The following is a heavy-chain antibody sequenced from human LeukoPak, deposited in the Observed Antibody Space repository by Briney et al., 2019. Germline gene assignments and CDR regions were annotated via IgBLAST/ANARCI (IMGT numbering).Heavy chain of an antibody. CDR3: ARATTYYYDSSVGY. Sequence: GGSLRLSCAASGFTFSDYYMSWIRQAPGNGLEGVSYISTSGSTIYYADSVKGRFTISRDTAKNSLYLQMTSPSADDTAVYYCARATTYYYDSSVGYWGQGTLVTVSS. CDR1: GFTFSDYY. J-gene: IGHJ4*02. D-gene: IGHD3-22*01. CDR2: ISTSGSTI. V-gene: IGHV3-11*04.